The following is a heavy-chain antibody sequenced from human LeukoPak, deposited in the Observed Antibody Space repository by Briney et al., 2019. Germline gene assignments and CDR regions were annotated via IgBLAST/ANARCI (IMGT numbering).Heavy chain of an antibody. D-gene: IGHD6-13*01. CDR2: ISSSSSYI. CDR3: ASHSSSWYLMDV. Sequence: PGGSLRLSCAASGFTFSSYSMNWVRQAPGKGLEWVSSISSSSSYIYYADSVKGRFTISRDNAKSSLYLQMNGLRAEDTAVYYCASHSSSWYLMDVWGKGTTVTVSS. CDR1: GFTFSSYS. V-gene: IGHV3-21*01. J-gene: IGHJ6*04.